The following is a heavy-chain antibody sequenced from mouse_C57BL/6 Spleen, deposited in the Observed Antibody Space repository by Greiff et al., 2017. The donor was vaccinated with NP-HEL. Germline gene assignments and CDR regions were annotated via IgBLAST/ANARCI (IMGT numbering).Heavy chain of an antibody. Sequence: VQLQQPGAELVRPGTSVKLSCKASGYTFTSYWMHWVKQRPGQGLEWIGVIDPSDSYTNYNQKFKGKATLTVDTSSSTAYMQLSSLTSEDSAVYYCVGYSKTWFAYWGQGTLVTVSA. CDR1: GYTFTSYW. CDR3: VGYSKTWFAY. V-gene: IGHV1-59*01. J-gene: IGHJ3*01. CDR2: IDPSDSYT. D-gene: IGHD2-5*01.